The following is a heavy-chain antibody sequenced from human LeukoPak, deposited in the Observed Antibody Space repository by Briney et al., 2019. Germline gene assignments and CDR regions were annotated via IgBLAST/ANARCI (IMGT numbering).Heavy chain of an antibody. CDR3: ARRAGEYSHPYDY. V-gene: IGHV3-53*01. CDR1: GFTVSSNS. CDR2: IYSGGNT. Sequence: QTGGSLRLSCTVSGFTVSSNSWSWVRLAPGKGLEWVSFIYSGGNTHYSDSVKGRFTISRDNSKNTLYLQMNSLRAEDTAIYYCARRAGEYSHPYDYWGQGTLVTVSS. J-gene: IGHJ4*02. D-gene: IGHD2-15*01.